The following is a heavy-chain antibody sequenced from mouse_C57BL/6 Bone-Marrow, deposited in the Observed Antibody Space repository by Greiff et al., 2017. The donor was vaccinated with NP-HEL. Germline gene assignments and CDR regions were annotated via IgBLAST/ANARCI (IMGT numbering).Heavy chain of an antibody. V-gene: IGHV3-5*01. CDR2: IYYSGTI. J-gene: IGHJ4*01. CDR3: ARDYGNYPYYAMDY. Sequence: EVKLQESGPGLVKPSQKVFLTCTVTGISITTGNYRWSWIRQFPGNKLEWIGYIYYSGTITYNPSLTSRTTITSDTPKNQFFLEMNSLTAEDTATYYCARDYGNYPYYAMDYWGQGTSVTVSS. CDR1: GISITTGNYR. D-gene: IGHD2-1*01.